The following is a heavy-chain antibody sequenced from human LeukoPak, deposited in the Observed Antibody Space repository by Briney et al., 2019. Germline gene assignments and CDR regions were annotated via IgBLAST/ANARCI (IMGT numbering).Heavy chain of an antibody. V-gene: IGHV5-51*01. Sequence: GASLQSPCKGFGDSSTNNWIGWVRQMPGGGREWMDIISPSESDTRYSPSSQGHVTISAGKSISTAYLQWSSLKTSDTAIYYCASGTGYFDYWGQGTLVTVSS. J-gene: IGHJ4*02. CDR2: ISPSESDT. CDR3: ASGTGYFDY. CDR1: GDSSTNNW. D-gene: IGHD3/OR15-3a*01.